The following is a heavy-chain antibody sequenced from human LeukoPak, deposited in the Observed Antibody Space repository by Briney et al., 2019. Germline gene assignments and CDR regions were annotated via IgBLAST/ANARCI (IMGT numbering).Heavy chain of an antibody. CDR2: IYYSGST. D-gene: IGHD3-10*01. CDR3: ARNHNGSGSYYNEAFDI. Sequence: SETLSLTCTVSGGSISSYYWSWIRQPPGKGLEWIWYIYYSGSTNYNPSLKSRVTISVDTSKNQFSLKLSSVTAADTAVYYCARNHNGSGSYYNEAFDIWGQGTMVTVSS. J-gene: IGHJ3*02. CDR1: GGSISSYY. V-gene: IGHV4-59*08.